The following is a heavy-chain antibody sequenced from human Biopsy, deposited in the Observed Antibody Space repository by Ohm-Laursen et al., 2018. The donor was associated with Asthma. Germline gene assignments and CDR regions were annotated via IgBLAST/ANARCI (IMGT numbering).Heavy chain of an antibody. V-gene: IGHV3-30*18. Sequence: SLRLSCSASGFTFSNYGMHWDRQAPGKGLDWVAVISFDGSNKNYTDSVKGRFTISRDNSRNTLHLQMNSLRAEDTAVYYCAKDVFPGWELRRGPDYWGQGTLVTVSS. J-gene: IGHJ4*02. CDR2: ISFDGSNK. CDR3: AKDVFPGWELRRGPDY. CDR1: GFTFSNYG. D-gene: IGHD1-26*01.